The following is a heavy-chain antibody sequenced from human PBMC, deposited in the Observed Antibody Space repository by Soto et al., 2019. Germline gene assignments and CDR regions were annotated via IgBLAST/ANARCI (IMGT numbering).Heavy chain of an antibody. J-gene: IGHJ5*02. V-gene: IGHV4-61*08. Sequence: KPSETLSLTCTVSGGSASSGDYYWSWIRQPPGKGLEWIGYIYYSGNTNYNPSLKSRVIISVDTSKNLFSLKLTSVTAADTAVYYCARIPVDTSMIYWLDPWGQGTLVTVSS. CDR3: ARIPVDTSMIYWLDP. D-gene: IGHD5-18*01. CDR2: IYYSGNT. CDR1: GGSASSGDYY.